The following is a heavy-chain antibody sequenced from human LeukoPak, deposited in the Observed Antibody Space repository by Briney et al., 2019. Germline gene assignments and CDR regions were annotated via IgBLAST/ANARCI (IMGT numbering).Heavy chain of an antibody. Sequence: PSETLSLTCAVYGGSFSGYYWSWIRQPPGKGLEWIGYIYYSGSTNYNPSLKSRVTISVDTSKNQFSLKLSSVTAADTAVYYCARTTMVRGVIIALEYNWFDPWGQGTLVTVSS. CDR1: GGSFSGYY. CDR3: ARTTMVRGVIIALEYNWFDP. D-gene: IGHD3-10*01. CDR2: IYYSGST. J-gene: IGHJ5*02. V-gene: IGHV4-59*01.